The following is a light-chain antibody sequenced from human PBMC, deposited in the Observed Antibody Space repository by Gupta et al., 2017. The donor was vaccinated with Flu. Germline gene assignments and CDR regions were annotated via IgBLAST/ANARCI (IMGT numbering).Light chain of an antibody. CDR3: QVWDRSGDHVV. Sequence: SYVLTQPPSVSVAPGQTARITCGGNNIGSESVHWYQQKPGQAPVLVAYDDRDRPSGIPERFSGSNSGNTATLTISRVEAGDEADYYCQVWDRSGDHVVFGGGTKLTVL. CDR2: DDR. CDR1: NIGSES. V-gene: IGLV3-21*02. J-gene: IGLJ2*01.